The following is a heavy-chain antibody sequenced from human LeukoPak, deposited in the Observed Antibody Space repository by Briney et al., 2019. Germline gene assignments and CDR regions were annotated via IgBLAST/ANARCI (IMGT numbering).Heavy chain of an antibody. CDR1: EFTFNSYA. CDR3: AKALRASHRPVYSYYYMDV. CDR2: ISGSGGNT. Sequence: GGSLRLSCAASEFTFNSYAVSWVRQAPGKGLEWVSTISGSGGNTYYADSVKGRFTISRDTSKNTVFLQMNILRADDTAVYYCAKALRASHRPVYSYYYMDVWGKGTTVTVSS. V-gene: IGHV3-23*01. J-gene: IGHJ6*03.